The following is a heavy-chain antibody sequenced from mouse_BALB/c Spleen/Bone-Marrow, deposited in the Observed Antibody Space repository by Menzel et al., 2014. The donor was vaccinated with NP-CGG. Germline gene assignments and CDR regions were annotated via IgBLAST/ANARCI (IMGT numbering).Heavy chain of an antibody. Sequence: DVMLEESGGGLVQPGGSLKLSCAASGFTFSSYIMSWVRQTPEKRLEWVAYISNGGGSTHYPDTVKGRFTISRDNAKNTLCLQMSSLTSEDTAKYYCARHPIYYYWSSWGNYAMDYWGQGTSVTVSS. CDR2: ISNGGGST. V-gene: IGHV5-12-2*01. J-gene: IGHJ4*01. D-gene: IGHD1-1*01. CDR1: GFTFSSYI. CDR3: ARHPIYYYWSSWGNYAMDY.